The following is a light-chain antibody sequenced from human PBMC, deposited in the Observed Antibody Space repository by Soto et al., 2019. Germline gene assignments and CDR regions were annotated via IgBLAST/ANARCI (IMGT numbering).Light chain of an antibody. V-gene: IGKV3-15*01. Sequence: EIVMTQSPATLSVSPGERATLSCRASQSGSSNLVWYQQKPGQAPRLLIYDASTRATGVPARFSGSGSGTEFTLTISSLQSEDFAVYYCQQNNNWPPTYTFGQGTKLEIK. CDR3: QQNNNWPPTYT. J-gene: IGKJ2*01. CDR1: QSGSSN. CDR2: DAS.